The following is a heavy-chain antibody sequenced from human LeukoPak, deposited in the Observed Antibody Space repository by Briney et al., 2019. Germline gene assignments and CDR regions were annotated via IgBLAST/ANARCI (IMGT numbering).Heavy chain of an antibody. CDR3: ARDNRITSDAFDI. J-gene: IGHJ3*02. V-gene: IGHV3-53*01. CDR2: IYSGRST. D-gene: IGHD2/OR15-2a*01. CDR1: GFTVSSNY. Sequence: GGSLRLSCAASGFTVSSNYMSWVRQAPGKGLEWVSVIYSGRSTYYADSVKGRFTISRDNSKNTLYLQMNSPRAEDTAVYYCARDNRITSDAFDIWGQGTMVTVSS.